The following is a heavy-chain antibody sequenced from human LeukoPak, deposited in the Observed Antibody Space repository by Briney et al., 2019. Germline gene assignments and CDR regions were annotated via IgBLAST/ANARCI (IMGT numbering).Heavy chain of an antibody. CDR2: IDNDGSDS. D-gene: IGHD1-14*01. CDR3: ARGGYHHGFDI. CDR1: GFTFSGYW. V-gene: IGHV3-74*01. Sequence: PGGSLRLSCAASGFTFSGYWMHWVRQAPGEGLVWVSRIDNDGSDSIYADSVKGRFTISRDNAKNTVYLQMNGLRADDTAVYYCARGGYHHGFDIWGQGTMVTVSS. J-gene: IGHJ3*02.